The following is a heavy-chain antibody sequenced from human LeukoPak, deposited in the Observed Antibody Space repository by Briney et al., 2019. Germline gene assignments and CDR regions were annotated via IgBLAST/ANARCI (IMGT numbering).Heavy chain of an antibody. Sequence: ASVKVSCKGSVGTFSSYAIGWVRHAPGQGLEWMGIINPSGGSTSYAQKFQGRVTMTRDTSTSTVYMELSSLRSEDTAVYYCARDISYRGGDCYPQPPSQVDYWGQGTLVTVSS. CDR2: INPSGGST. D-gene: IGHD2-21*02. V-gene: IGHV1-46*01. CDR1: VGTFSSYA. J-gene: IGHJ4*02. CDR3: ARDISYRGGDCYPQPPSQVDY.